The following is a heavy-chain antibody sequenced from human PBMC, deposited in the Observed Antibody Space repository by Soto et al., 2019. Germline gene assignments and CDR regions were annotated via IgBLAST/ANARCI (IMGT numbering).Heavy chain of an antibody. CDR2: IYYSGST. D-gene: IGHD3-16*01. Sequence: SETLSLTCTVSGGSISSGGYYWSWIRQHPGKCLEWIGYIYYSGSTYYNPSLKSRVTISVDTSKNQFSLKLSSVTAADTAVYYCARAVGGGDDAFDIWGQGTMVTVSS. J-gene: IGHJ3*02. CDR3: ARAVGGGDDAFDI. V-gene: IGHV4-31*03. CDR1: GGSISSGGYY.